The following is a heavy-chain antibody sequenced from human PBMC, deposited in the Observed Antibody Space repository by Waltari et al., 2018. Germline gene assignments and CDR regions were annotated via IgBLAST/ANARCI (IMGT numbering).Heavy chain of an antibody. CDR1: GFPFSSYA. D-gene: IGHD4-4*01. CDR2: ISGSGGST. V-gene: IGHV3-23*04. Sequence: EVQLVESGGGLVQPGGSLRLSCSASGFPFSSYAMSWVRQAPGKGWEWVSDISGSGGSTYDADSWKGRFTISRDNSKNTLYLQMNSLRAEDTAVYYCASQHDYSNYWGSYWGQGTLVTVSS. J-gene: IGHJ4*02. CDR3: ASQHDYSNYWGSY.